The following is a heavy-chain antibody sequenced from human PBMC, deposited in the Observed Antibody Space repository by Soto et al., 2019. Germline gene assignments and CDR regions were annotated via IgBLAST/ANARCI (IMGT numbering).Heavy chain of an antibody. V-gene: IGHV3-33*01. CDR3: SRGNWYFDL. CDR1: AFNFGSYG. J-gene: IGHJ2*01. CDR2: IYYNGGTK. Sequence: QVQLVESGGGVVQPGRSLRLSCVASAFNFGSYGMHWVRQAPGKGLEWVAVIYYNGGTKNYADSVKGQFTISRDNSNNTLYLQMNSLRAEDTAVYYCSRGNWYFDLWGRGTLVTVSS.